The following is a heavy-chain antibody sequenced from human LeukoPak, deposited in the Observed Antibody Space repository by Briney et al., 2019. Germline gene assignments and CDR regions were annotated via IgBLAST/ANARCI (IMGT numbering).Heavy chain of an antibody. J-gene: IGHJ6*03. V-gene: IGHV3-74*01. D-gene: IGHD3-10*01. CDR1: GFNFSNYW. CDR3: ARGGGSAASGSQVRVDCMDV. CDR2: IHSDGSTI. Sequence: GGSLRLSCAASGFNFSNYWVHWVRQVPGKGLVWVSLIHSDGSTIIYADSVKGRFTISRDDAKKTLYLQMDSLRVEDMAVYFCARGGGSAASGSQVRVDCMDVWGKGTTVTVSS.